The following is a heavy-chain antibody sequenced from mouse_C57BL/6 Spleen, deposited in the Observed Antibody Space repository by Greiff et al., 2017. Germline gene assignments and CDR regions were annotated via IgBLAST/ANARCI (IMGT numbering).Heavy chain of an antibody. V-gene: IGHV1-55*01. J-gene: IGHJ4*01. CDR2: IYPGSGST. CDR1: GYTFTSYW. Sequence: QVQLQQPGAELVKPGASVKMSCKASGYTFTSYWITWVKQRPGQGLEWIGDIYPGSGSTNYNEKFKSKATLTVDTSSSTAYMQLSSLTSEDSAVYYCARQGYYGNGIYYAMDYWGQGTSVTVSS. CDR3: ARQGYYGNGIYYAMDY. D-gene: IGHD1-1*01.